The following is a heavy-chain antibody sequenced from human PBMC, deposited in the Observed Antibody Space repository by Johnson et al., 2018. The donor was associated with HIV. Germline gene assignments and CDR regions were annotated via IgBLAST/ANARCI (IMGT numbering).Heavy chain of an antibody. Sequence: VQLVESGGGLVKPGGSLRLSCAASGFTFSDYYMTWIRQAPGKRLEWVSYISSSGTNRYYADSLEGRFTISRDNTKNTLYLQMNSLRAEDTAVYYCARGMYGDAFDIWGQGTMVTVSS. CDR2: ISSSGTNR. V-gene: IGHV3-11*01. CDR3: ARGMYGDAFDI. CDR1: GFTFSDYY. J-gene: IGHJ3*02. D-gene: IGHD2-8*01.